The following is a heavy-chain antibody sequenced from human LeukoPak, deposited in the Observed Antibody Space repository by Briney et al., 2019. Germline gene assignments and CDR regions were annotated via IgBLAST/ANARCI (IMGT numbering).Heavy chain of an antibody. Sequence: SETLSLTCTVSGGSISSYCWSWIRQPPGKGLEWIGYIYYSGSTNYNPSLKSRVTISVDTSKNQFSLKLSSVTAADTAVYYCARLYYDILTGYPQFDYWGQGTLVTVSS. J-gene: IGHJ4*02. V-gene: IGHV4-59*08. CDR3: ARLYYDILTGYPQFDY. CDR2: IYYSGST. CDR1: GGSISSYC. D-gene: IGHD3-9*01.